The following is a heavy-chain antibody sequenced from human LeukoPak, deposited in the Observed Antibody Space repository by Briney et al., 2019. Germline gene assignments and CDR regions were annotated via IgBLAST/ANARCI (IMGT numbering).Heavy chain of an antibody. D-gene: IGHD3-10*01. CDR1: GFTFSSYE. CDR2: ISTSGGTT. Sequence: PGGSLRLSCAGSGFTFSSYEMSWVRQAPGKGLEWVSYISTSGGTTYYADSVKGRFTISRDIAENSLYLQMSSLRGEDTAVYYCARVRGYYYMDVWGKGTTVTVSS. V-gene: IGHV3-48*03. J-gene: IGHJ6*03. CDR3: ARVRGYYYMDV.